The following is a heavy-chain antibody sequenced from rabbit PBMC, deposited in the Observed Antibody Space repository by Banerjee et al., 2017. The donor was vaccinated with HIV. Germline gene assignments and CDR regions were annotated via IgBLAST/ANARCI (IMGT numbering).Heavy chain of an antibody. CDR3: ARDLAGVIGWNFGL. CDR2: IYAGSSGNT. V-gene: IGHV1S45*01. CDR1: GFSFSSNYW. Sequence: QEQLVESGGGLVQPEGSLTLTCTASGFSFSSNYWICWVRQAPGKGLELIGCIYAGSSGNTVYATWAKGRFTTSKTSSTTVTLQMTSLTVADTATYFCARDLAGVIGWNFGLWGPGTLVTVS. J-gene: IGHJ4*01. D-gene: IGHD4-1*01.